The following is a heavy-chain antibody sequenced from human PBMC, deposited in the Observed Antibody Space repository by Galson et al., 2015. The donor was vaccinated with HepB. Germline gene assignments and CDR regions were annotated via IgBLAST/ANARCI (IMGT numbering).Heavy chain of an antibody. CDR1: GFTFSTYG. CDR2: IWYDGSNK. Sequence: SLRLSCAASGFTFSTYGMHWVRQAPGKGLEWVAVIWYDGSNKYYADSVKGRFTISRDNSKNSLYLQMNSLRAEDTAVYYCARELGGGTPGAGGFYGMDVWGQGTTVTVSS. CDR3: ARELGGGTPGAGGFYGMDV. V-gene: IGHV3-33*01. J-gene: IGHJ6*02. D-gene: IGHD3-10*01.